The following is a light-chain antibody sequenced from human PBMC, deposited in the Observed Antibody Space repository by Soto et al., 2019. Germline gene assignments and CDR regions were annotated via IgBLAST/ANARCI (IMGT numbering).Light chain of an antibody. V-gene: IGKV3-20*01. CDR3: QQYGSSRTWT. CDR2: GAS. CDR1: QSVSSSY. Sequence: EIVLTQSPATLSVSPGEGATLSCRASQSVSSSYLAWYQQKPGQAPRLLIYGASSRATGIPDRFSGSGSGTDFTLTISRLEPEDFAVYYCQQYGSSRTWTFGQGTKVDIK. J-gene: IGKJ1*01.